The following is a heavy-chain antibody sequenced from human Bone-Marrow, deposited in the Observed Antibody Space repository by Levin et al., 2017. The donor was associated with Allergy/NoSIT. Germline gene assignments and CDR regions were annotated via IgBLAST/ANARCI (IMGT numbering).Heavy chain of an antibody. J-gene: IGHJ1*01. D-gene: IGHD3-10*01. Sequence: ESLKISCTVSGGSVSSDTFYWNWIRQPPGKGLEWIGFIYYTGSTSYNPSLKSRVTISVDTSSNQFSLNLSSVTAADTAVYYCARGGNLCSFGSGRSFHHWGRGTLVTVSS. V-gene: IGHV4-61*01. CDR3: ARGGNLCSFGSGRSFHH. CDR1: GGSVSSDTFY. CDR2: IYYTGST.